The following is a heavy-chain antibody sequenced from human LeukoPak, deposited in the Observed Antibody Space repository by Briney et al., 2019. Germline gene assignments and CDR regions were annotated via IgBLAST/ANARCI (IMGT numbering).Heavy chain of an antibody. CDR1: GYTFSNHD. V-gene: IGHV1-8*01. D-gene: IGHD3-22*01. J-gene: IGHJ5*02. CDR3: AREDYYESSGYYRNWFDP. Sequence: ASVKVSCKASGYTFSNHDINWVRQATGQGLEWMGWMNPHSGNTGYAQKFQGRATITRDTSASTAYMELSSLRSEDTAVYFCAREDYYESSGYYRNWFDPWGQGTLVTVSS. CDR2: MNPHSGNT.